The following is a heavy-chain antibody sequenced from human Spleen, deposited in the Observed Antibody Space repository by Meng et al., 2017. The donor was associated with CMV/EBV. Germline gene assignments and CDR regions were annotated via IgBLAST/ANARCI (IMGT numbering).Heavy chain of an antibody. CDR3: AHTYDLWSGPSFDY. D-gene: IGHD3-3*01. J-gene: IGHJ4*02. CDR2: IYWNGDK. V-gene: IGHV2-5*01. CDR1: GFSLRTSGVG. Sequence: GFSLRTSGVGVGWIRQPPGKALDWLALIYWNGDKRYSPSLKSRLTITKDTSKNQVVLRMSNMDTVDTGTYYCAHTYDLWSGPSFDYWGQGTLVTVSS.